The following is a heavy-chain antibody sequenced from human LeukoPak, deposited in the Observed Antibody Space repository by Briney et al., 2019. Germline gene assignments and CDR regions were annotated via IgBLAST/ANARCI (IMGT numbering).Heavy chain of an antibody. CDR3: ARSLRITMVRGVIIRGYDAFDI. V-gene: IGHV4-39*01. CDR2: IYYSGST. Sequence: TSETLSLTCTVSGGSISSYYWGWIRQPPGKGLEWIGSIYYSGSTYYNPSLKSRVTISVVTSKNQFSLKLSSVTAADTAVYYCARSLRITMVRGVIIRGYDAFDIWGQGTMVTVSS. D-gene: IGHD3-10*01. J-gene: IGHJ3*02. CDR1: GGSISSYY.